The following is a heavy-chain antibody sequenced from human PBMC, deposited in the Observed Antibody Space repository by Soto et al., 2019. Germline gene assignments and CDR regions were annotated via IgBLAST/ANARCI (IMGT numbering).Heavy chain of an antibody. CDR3: ARSSVHIAAAGRLDL. V-gene: IGHV3-30*14. Sequence: GSLRLSCXASGFAFRSHAMQWVRQAPGKGLEWVAVISSDGATKYVADSLKGRFTISRDNFESTMSLQMNNLRPEDTALYYCARSSVHIAAAGRLDLWGPGTLVTVSS. CDR1: GFAFRSHA. J-gene: IGHJ5*02. CDR2: ISSDGATK. D-gene: IGHD6-13*01.